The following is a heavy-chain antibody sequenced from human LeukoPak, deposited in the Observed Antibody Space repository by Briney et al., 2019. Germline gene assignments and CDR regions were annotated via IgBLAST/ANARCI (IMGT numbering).Heavy chain of an antibody. D-gene: IGHD3-10*01. CDR1: GFTFSSYS. CDR3: ARAGFTFSDYFGSLFDY. Sequence: GGSLRLSCAASGFTFSSYSMSWVRQAPGKGLEWVSHSSSSSSSTMYYADSVKGRFNISRDNAKNSLYLQMNSLRAEDTAVYYCARAGFTFSDYFGSLFDYWGQGTLVTVSS. V-gene: IGHV3-48*01. CDR2: SSSSSSSTM. J-gene: IGHJ4*02.